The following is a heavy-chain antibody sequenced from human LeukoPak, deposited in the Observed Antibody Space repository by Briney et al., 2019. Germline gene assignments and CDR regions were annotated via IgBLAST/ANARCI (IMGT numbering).Heavy chain of an antibody. CDR3: ARDRPKYYYDSSRGAFDI. D-gene: IGHD3-22*01. Sequence: GGSLRLSCAASGFTFSSYSMNWVRQAPGKGLEWDSYISSSSSTIYYADSVKGRFTISRDNAKNSLYLQMNSLRAEDTAVYYCARDRPKYYYDSSRGAFDIWGQGTMVTVSS. V-gene: IGHV3-48*01. J-gene: IGHJ3*02. CDR2: ISSSSSTI. CDR1: GFTFSSYS.